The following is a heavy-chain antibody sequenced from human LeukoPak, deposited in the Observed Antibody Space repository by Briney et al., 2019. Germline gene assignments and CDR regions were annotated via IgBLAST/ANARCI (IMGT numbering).Heavy chain of an antibody. CDR3: ARVFGSGSYPFDY. Sequence: PSETLSLTCAVYGGSFSVYYWSCIRQPPGKGMEWIGEINHSGSTNYNPSLKSRVTISVDTSKNQFSLKLSSVTAADTAVYYCARVFGSGSYPFDYWGQGTLVTVSS. J-gene: IGHJ4*02. CDR1: GGSFSVYY. V-gene: IGHV4-34*01. CDR2: INHSGST. D-gene: IGHD3-10*01.